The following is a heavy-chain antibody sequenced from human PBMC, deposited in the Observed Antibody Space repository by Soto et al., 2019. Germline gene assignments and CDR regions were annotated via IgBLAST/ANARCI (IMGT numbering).Heavy chain of an antibody. Sequence: ASVKVSCKASGYTFTSYDINWVRQATGQGLEWMGWMNPNSGNTGYAQKFQGRVTMTRNTSISTAYMELSSLRSEDMAVYYCARGATRNYYCSGGSCYSYPLDYWGQGTLVTVSS. V-gene: IGHV1-8*01. J-gene: IGHJ4*02. CDR1: GYTFTSYD. CDR2: MNPNSGNT. D-gene: IGHD2-15*01. CDR3: ARGATRNYYCSGGSCYSYPLDY.